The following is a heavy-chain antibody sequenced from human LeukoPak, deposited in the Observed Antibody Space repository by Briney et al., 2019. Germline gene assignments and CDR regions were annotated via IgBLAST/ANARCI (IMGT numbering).Heavy chain of an antibody. CDR3: ARKEQNVLRYLDWFYFDY. V-gene: IGHV3-30-3*01. CDR1: GFTFSSYA. J-gene: IGHJ4*02. Sequence: GGSLRLSCAASGFTFSSYAMHWVRQAPGKGLEWVAVISYDGSNKYYADSVKGRFTISRDNSKNTLYLQMNSLRAEDTAVYYCARKEQNVLRYLDWFYFDYWGQGTLVTVSS. CDR2: ISYDGSNK. D-gene: IGHD3-9*01.